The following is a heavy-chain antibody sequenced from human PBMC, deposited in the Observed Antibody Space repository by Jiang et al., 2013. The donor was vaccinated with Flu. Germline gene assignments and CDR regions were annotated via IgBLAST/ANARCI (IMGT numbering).Heavy chain of an antibody. V-gene: IGHV4-34*01. CDR1: Y. J-gene: IGHJ5*02. Sequence: YWSWIRQPPGRGWSGLGKSIIVEAPTTTRPSKSRVTISVDTSKNQFSLKLSSVTAADTAVYYCARGLPEKRITIFGVVIKATYNWFDPWGQGTLVTVSS. CDR2: SIIVEAP. CDR3: ARGLPEKRITIFGVVIKATYNWFDP. D-gene: IGHD3-3*01.